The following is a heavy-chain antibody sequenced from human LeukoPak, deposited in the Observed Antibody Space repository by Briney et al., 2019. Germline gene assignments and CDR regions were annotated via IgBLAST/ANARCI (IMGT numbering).Heavy chain of an antibody. CDR1: GFTFSSSS. CDR3: ARGAVFQGNYDY. CDR2: ISGESKYI. Sequence: NPGGSLRLSCAASGFTFSSSSMNWVRQTPGKGLEWVSPISGESKYIYYADSVTGRFTISRDNAKNSLYLQMSTLRAEDTAVYYCARGAVFQGNYDYWGQGTQVTVSS. J-gene: IGHJ4*02. V-gene: IGHV3-21*01. D-gene: IGHD3-10*01.